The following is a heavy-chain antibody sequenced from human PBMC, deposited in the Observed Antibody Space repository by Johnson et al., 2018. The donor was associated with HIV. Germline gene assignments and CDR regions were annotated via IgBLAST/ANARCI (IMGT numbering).Heavy chain of an antibody. J-gene: IGHJ3*02. CDR2: ISYDGSKK. V-gene: IGHV3-30-3*01. CDR1: GFTFSTYA. D-gene: IGHD5-12*01. CDR3: ARPASPGYSGYDDHAFDI. Sequence: QVQLVESGGGVVQPGRSLRLSCVASGFTFSTYAIHWVRQAPGKGLEWVAAISYDGSKKYYADSVKGRFTISRDNSKNTLFLQMNSLGAEDTARYYCARPASPGYSGYDDHAFDIWGQGTMVTVSS.